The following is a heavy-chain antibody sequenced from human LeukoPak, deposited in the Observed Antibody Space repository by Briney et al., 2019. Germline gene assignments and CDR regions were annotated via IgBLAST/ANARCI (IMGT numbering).Heavy chain of an antibody. V-gene: IGHV3-30*12. CDR1: GFTFSDYS. D-gene: IGHD2-21*01. CDR2: ISYDGSNK. CDR3: AKAPVTTCSGAYCYPFDY. Sequence: PGGSLRLSCAASGFTFSDYSMHWVRQAPGKGLEWVAVISYDGSNKYYADSVKGRFTISRDNSKNTLYLQMNRLRAEDAAVYYCAKAPVTTCSGAYCYPFDYWGQGTLVTVSS. J-gene: IGHJ4*02.